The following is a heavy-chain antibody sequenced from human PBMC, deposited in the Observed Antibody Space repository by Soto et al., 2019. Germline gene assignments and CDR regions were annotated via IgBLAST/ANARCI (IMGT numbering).Heavy chain of an antibody. D-gene: IGHD2-2*01. V-gene: IGHV3-15*01. CDR3: TTDSADIVVVPATFGMDV. CDR2: IKSITDGGTT. Sequence: GGSLRLSCAASGITFVNAWISLFGHSPWKWLEWVVRIKSITDGGTTDYAAPVKGRFTISRDDSKDTLYLQMNNLRTEDTAVYHCTTDSADIVVVPATFGMDVWGQGTTVTVSS. CDR1: GITFVNAW. J-gene: IGHJ6*02.